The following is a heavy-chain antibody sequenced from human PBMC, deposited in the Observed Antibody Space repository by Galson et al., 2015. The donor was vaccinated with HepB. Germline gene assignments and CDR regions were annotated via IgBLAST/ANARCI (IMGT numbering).Heavy chain of an antibody. CDR1: GFTFSDYY. J-gene: IGHJ4*02. CDR2: ISSSSSYT. V-gene: IGHV3-11*06. Sequence: SLRLSCAASGFTFSDYYMSWIRQAPGKGLEWVSYISSSSSYTNYADSVKGRFTISRDNAKNSLYLQMNSLRAEDTAVYYCVKDIMNGDWFWQGFDYWGQGTLVTVSS. D-gene: IGHD2-21*02. CDR3: VKDIMNGDWFWQGFDY.